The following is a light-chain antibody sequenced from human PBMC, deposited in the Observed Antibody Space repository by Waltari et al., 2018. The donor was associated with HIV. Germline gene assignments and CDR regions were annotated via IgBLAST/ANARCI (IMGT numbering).Light chain of an antibody. V-gene: IGLV2-23*02. CDR3: CSYAGPNTFFV. J-gene: IGLJ1*01. CDR2: EVS. Sequence: QSGLTQPASVSGSLGQSITLSCNGSVRDIGAYNLVSWYQQFPGKAPKVIISEVSKRPSGISDRFSGSKSANSASLRISGLRPEDEADYFCCSYAGPNTFFVFGGGT. CDR1: VRDIGAYNL.